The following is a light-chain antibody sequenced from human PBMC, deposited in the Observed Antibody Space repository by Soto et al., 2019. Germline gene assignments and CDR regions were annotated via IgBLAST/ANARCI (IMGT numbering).Light chain of an antibody. J-gene: IGKJ1*01. V-gene: IGKV3-20*01. Sequence: EIVLTQSPGTLSLSPGEGATLSCRASQSVSSSYLAWYQQKPGQAPRLLIYGASSRATGIPDRFSGGGSGTDFPLTVSRLEPEDFAVYYCQQYDSSPWTFGQGTKVEIK. CDR1: QSVSSSY. CDR2: GAS. CDR3: QQYDSSPWT.